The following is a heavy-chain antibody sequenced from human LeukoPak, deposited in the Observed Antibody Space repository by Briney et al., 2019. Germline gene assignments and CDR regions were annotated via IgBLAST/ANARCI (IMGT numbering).Heavy chain of an antibody. Sequence: GESPKISCKGSGYSFTSYWIGWVRQMPGKGLEWMGIIYPGDSDTRYSPSFQGQVTISADKSISTAYLQWSSLKASDTAMYYCATANREQQLVSGFDYWGQGTLVTVSS. CDR2: IYPGDSDT. CDR3: ATANREQQLVSGFDY. D-gene: IGHD6-13*01. V-gene: IGHV5-51*01. J-gene: IGHJ4*02. CDR1: GYSFTSYW.